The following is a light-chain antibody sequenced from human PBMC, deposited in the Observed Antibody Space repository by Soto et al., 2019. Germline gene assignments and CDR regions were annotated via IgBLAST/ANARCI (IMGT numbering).Light chain of an antibody. V-gene: IGLV4-69*01. Sequence: QPVLTQSHSASASLGASVKLTCTLSSGHSSYAIAWHQQQPEKGPRYLMKLNSDGSHSKGDGIPDRFSGSSSGAERYLTISSLQSEDEADYYCQTWGTGKVFGGGTKLTVL. CDR3: QTWGTGKV. CDR2: LNSDGSH. CDR1: SGHSSYA. J-gene: IGLJ2*01.